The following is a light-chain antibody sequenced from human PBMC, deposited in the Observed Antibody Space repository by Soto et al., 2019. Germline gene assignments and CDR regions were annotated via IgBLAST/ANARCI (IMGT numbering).Light chain of an antibody. V-gene: IGLV1-40*01. Sequence: QSVLTQPPSVSGAPGQRVTTSCTGSSSNIGAGYDVHGYQQLPGTAPKPLIYGNSHRPSGVPDRFSGSKSGTSASLALTGLQAEDEADYYCQSYDSSLSGWVFGGGTKLAVL. CDR2: GNS. CDR3: QSYDSSLSGWV. CDR1: SSNIGAGYD. J-gene: IGLJ3*02.